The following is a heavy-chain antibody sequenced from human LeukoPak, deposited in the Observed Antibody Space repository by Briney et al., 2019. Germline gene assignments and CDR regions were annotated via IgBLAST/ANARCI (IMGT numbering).Heavy chain of an antibody. Sequence: PGGSLRLSCAASGFTFSSYAMSWVRQAPGKGLEWVSAISGSGGSTYYADSVKGRFTISRDNSKNTLYLQMNSLRAEDTAVYYCAKDQDKRDFWSGYYLPDSFDYWGQGTLVTVSS. J-gene: IGHJ4*02. CDR3: AKDQDKRDFWSGYYLPDSFDY. D-gene: IGHD3-3*01. V-gene: IGHV3-23*01. CDR1: GFTFSSYA. CDR2: ISGSGGST.